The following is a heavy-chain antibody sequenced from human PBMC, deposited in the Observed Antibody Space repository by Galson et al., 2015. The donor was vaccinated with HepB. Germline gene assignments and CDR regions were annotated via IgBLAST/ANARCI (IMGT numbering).Heavy chain of an antibody. CDR2: IYSGGST. J-gene: IGHJ4*02. Sequence: SLRLSCAASGFTVSSNYMSWVRQAPGKGLEWVSVIYSGGSTYYADSVKGRFTISRDNSKNTLYLQMNSLRAEDTAVYYCAFLEGPSGSRGGGYWGQGTLVTVSS. CDR1: GFTVSSNY. D-gene: IGHD3-3*01. CDR3: AFLEGPSGSRGGGY. V-gene: IGHV3-53*01.